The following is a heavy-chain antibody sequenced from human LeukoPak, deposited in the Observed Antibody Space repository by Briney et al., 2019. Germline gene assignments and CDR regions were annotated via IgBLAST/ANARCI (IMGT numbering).Heavy chain of an antibody. D-gene: IGHD3-22*01. CDR2: VGHSGSA. J-gene: IGHJ3*02. CDR1: GGSFSAYF. V-gene: IGHV4-34*01. Sequence: PSETLSLTCAVSGGSFSAYFWRWIRQPPGKGLEWIGDVGHSGSADYNPSLKSRVTISADPSKSQFSLKLTSVTAADTAVYYCATRGDYSDTSGNSYDALDIWGQGTMVTVST. CDR3: ATRGDYSDTSGNSYDALDI.